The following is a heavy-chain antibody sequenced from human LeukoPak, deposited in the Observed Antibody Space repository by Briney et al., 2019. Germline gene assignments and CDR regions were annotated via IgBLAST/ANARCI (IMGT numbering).Heavy chain of an antibody. D-gene: IGHD5-12*01. CDR2: INHSGST. Sequence: PSETLSLTCAVYGGSFSGYYWSWIRQPPGKGLEWIGEINHSGSTNYNPSLKSRVTISVDTSKNQFSLKLSSVTAADTAVYYCACNVDIVATISTTVSRIDTWGQGTLVTVSS. V-gene: IGHV4-34*01. CDR3: ACNVDIVATISTTVSRIDT. J-gene: IGHJ5*02. CDR1: GGSFSGYY.